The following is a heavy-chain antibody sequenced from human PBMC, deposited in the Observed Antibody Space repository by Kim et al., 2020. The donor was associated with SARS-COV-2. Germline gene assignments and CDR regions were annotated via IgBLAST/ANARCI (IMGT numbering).Heavy chain of an antibody. CDR1: GFSFGTFD. D-gene: IGHD5-12*01. V-gene: IGHV3-23*01. CDR3: VKGAWLDY. J-gene: IGHJ4*02. CDR2: IKRPDDSA. Sequence: GGSLRLSCVASGFSFGTFDMSWVRQAPGKGLKWVSVIKRPDDSAYYAESVKGRFTVSRDSAGNTLYLQMNSLRVDDTAVYYCVKGAWLDYWGPGTLVTVSS.